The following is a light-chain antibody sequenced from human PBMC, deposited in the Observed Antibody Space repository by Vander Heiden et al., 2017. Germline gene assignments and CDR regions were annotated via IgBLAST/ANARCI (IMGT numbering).Light chain of an antibody. CDR1: SPNIGSNT. J-gene: IGLJ3*02. CDR2: GNS. V-gene: IGLV1-44*01. Sequence: QSVLTQPPSASGTPGQRVTISCSGSSPNIGSNTVNWYQQLPGTAPKLLIYGNSQRPSGVPDRFSGSKSGTSASLAISGLQSEDEADYYCAAWDDTLKGVFGGGTKLTVL. CDR3: AAWDDTLKGV.